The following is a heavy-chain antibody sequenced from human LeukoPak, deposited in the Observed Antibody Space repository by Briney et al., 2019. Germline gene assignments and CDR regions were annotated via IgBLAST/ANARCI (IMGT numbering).Heavy chain of an antibody. Sequence: GGSLRLSCAASGFTVSSNYMSWVRQAPGKGLEWVSVIYSGGSTYYTDSVKGRFTISRDNSKNTVNLQMNSLRGEDTAVYYCVKVGGSGYYPDIWGQGTMVTVSS. D-gene: IGHD3-22*01. CDR1: GFTVSSNY. J-gene: IGHJ3*02. V-gene: IGHV3-53*01. CDR2: IYSGGST. CDR3: VKVGGSGYYPDI.